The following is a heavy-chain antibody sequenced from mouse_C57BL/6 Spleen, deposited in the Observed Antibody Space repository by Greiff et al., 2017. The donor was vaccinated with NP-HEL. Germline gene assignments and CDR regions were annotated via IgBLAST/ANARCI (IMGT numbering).Heavy chain of an antibody. Sequence: VQLQQSGAELVRPGTSVKLSCKASGYTFTSYWMHWVKQRPGQGLEWIGVIDPSDSYTNYNQKFKGKATLTVDTSSSTAYMQLSSLTSEDSAVYYCARGGYDGTWYFDVWGTGTTVTVSS. CDR2: IDPSDSYT. CDR3: ARGGYDGTWYFDV. D-gene: IGHD2-2*01. V-gene: IGHV1-59*01. J-gene: IGHJ1*03. CDR1: GYTFTSYW.